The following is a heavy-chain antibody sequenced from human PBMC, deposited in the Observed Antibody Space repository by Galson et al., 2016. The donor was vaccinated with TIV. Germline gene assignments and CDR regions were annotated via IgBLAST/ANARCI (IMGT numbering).Heavy chain of an antibody. CDR1: GDTFRTYT. CDR2: IIPIHGLS. J-gene: IGHJ5*02. V-gene: IGHV1-69*10. CDR3: SRTLPCGGDCYFSDNWAQGTIGRGGHRNTGPLVLTSPSSEDQGVYYRSRTPAGGGDGYFMDL. D-gene: IGHD2-21*02. Sequence: SVKVSCKSSGDTFRTYTITWVRQAPGQGLEWMGGIIPIHGLSNHAQKFQGRVTIAAGGPTSTVYMVLSSLRSEDTGVYYCSRTLPCGGDCYFSDNWAQGTIGRGGHRNTGPLVLTSPSSEDQGVYYRSRTPAGGGDGYFMDLRGQGTLVTVSS.